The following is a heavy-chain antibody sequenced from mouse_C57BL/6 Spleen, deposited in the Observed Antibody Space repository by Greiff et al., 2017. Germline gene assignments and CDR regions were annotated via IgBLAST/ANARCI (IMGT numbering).Heavy chain of an antibody. D-gene: IGHD4-1*01. Sequence: EVQLVESGPGMVKPSQSLSLTCTVTGYSITSGYDWHWIRHFPGNKLEWMGYISYSGSTNYNPSLKSRISITHDTSKNHFFLKLNSVTTEDTATYYCARDREANWDWYFDVWGTGTTVTVSS. CDR2: ISYSGST. CDR1: GYSITSGYD. V-gene: IGHV3-1*01. CDR3: ARDREANWDWYFDV. J-gene: IGHJ1*03.